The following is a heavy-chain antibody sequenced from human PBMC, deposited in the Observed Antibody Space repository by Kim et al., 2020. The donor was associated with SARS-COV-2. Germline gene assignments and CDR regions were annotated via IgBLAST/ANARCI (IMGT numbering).Heavy chain of an antibody. CDR1: GFTFSSYS. CDR2: ISSSSSYI. D-gene: IGHD2-21*01. Sequence: GGSLRLSCAASGFTFSSYSMNWVRQAPGKGLEWVSSISSSSSYIYYADSVKGRFTISRDNAKNSLYLQMNSLRAEDTAVYYCARDWAPYCGGDCYSNFDYWGQGTLVTVSS. J-gene: IGHJ4*02. V-gene: IGHV3-21*01. CDR3: ARDWAPYCGGDCYSNFDY.